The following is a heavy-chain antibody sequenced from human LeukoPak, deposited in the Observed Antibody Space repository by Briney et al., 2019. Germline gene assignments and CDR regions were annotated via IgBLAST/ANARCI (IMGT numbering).Heavy chain of an antibody. CDR1: GYTFTSYD. V-gene: IGHV1-8*03. CDR2: MNPNSGGT. Sequence: ASVKVSCKASGYTFTSYDNNWVRQATGQGLEWMGWMNPNSGGTAYAQKSQDRVTITRNTSISTAYMELSSLRSEDTAVYFCARGGKWLVPDYWGQGSLVTVSS. CDR3: ARGGKWLVPDY. J-gene: IGHJ4*02. D-gene: IGHD6-19*01.